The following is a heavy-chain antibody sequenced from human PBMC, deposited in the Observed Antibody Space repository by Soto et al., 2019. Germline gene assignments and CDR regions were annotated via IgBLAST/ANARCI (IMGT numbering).Heavy chain of an antibody. CDR2: FDPEDGET. Sequence: GASVKVSCKVSGYTLTGLSMHWVRQAPGKGLEWMGGFDPEDGETIYAQKFQGRVTMTEDTSTDTAYMELSSLRSEDTAVYYCATVDYGDYYYYGMDVWGQGTTVTVSS. J-gene: IGHJ6*02. D-gene: IGHD4-17*01. V-gene: IGHV1-24*01. CDR3: ATVDYGDYYYYGMDV. CDR1: GYTLTGLS.